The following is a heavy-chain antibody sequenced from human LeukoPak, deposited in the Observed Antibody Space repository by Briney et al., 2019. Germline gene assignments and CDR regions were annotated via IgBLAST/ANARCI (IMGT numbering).Heavy chain of an antibody. CDR2: TYYRSTWSY. J-gene: IGHJ5*02. V-gene: IGHV6-1*01. CDR3: ARGADWLDP. Sequence: SQTLSLTCAISGDSVSSTSAGWNWITHSPSRGLEWLGRTYYRSTWSYEYASSVKSRITINPDTSKNRFSLQLNSVTPEDTAVYYCARGADWLDPWGQGIQVTVSS. CDR1: GDSVSSTSAG.